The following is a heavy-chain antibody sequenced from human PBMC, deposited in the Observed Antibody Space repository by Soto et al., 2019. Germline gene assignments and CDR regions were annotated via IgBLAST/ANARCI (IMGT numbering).Heavy chain of an antibody. V-gene: IGHV4-38-2*01. CDR3: ARTWLAGGTPADAFDI. CDR2: IFHTGGT. D-gene: IGHD2-15*01. CDR1: ASSISSAYF. J-gene: IGHJ3*02. Sequence: SETLSLTCAVSASSISSAYFWGCIRQPPGKGLEWIATIFHTGGTYYNPSLKSRVTISVDTSNNQFSLRLNSVTAADTALYFCARTWLAGGTPADAFDIWGQGTMVTVSS.